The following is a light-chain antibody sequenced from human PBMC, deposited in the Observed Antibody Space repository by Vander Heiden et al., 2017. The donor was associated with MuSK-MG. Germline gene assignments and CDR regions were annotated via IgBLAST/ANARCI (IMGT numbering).Light chain of an antibody. V-gene: IGKV1-39*01. Sequence: DIQMTQSPSSLSASVGDRVTITCRASQSIGTFLNWYQHKPGKGPNLLIDAATNLQTGVASRFIGSGSGTEFTLTISKLQPEDFATYYCQQSDTIPYTFGQGTKLDI. J-gene: IGKJ2*01. CDR2: AAT. CDR3: QQSDTIPYT. CDR1: QSIGTF.